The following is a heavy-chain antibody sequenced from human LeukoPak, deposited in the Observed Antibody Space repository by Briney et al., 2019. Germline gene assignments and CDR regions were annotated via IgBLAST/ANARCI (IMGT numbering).Heavy chain of an antibody. V-gene: IGHV1-18*01. Sequence: EASVKVSCKASGYTFTRYGISWVRQSPGQGLEWMGWISAYNGNTNYAQKLQGRVTMTTDTSTSTAYMELRSLRSDDTAVYYCARDLELRMVTFGGVIPSDWGQGTLVTVSS. D-gene: IGHD3-16*02. CDR3: ARDLELRMVTFGGVIPSD. CDR1: GYTFTRYG. J-gene: IGHJ4*02. CDR2: ISAYNGNT.